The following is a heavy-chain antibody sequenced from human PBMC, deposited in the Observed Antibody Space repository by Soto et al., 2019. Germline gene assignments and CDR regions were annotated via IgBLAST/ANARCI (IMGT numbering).Heavy chain of an antibody. Sequence: GGSLRLSCAASGFTFSSHEMNWVRQAPGKGLEWVSYISSSGSTIYYADSVKGRFTISRDNAKNSLYLQMNSLRAGDTAVYYCARERSEYGMDVWGQGTTVTVSS. J-gene: IGHJ6*02. V-gene: IGHV3-48*03. CDR3: ARERSEYGMDV. CDR2: ISSSGSTI. CDR1: GFTFSSHE.